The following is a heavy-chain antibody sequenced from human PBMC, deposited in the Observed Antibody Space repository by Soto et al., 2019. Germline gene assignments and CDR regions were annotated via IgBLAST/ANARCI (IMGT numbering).Heavy chain of an antibody. CDR3: ARESIDNWRTTHRWFDP. D-gene: IGHD1-20*01. Sequence: QVQLVQSGAEVKKPGASVKVSCKASGYTFTSYAMHWVRQAPGQRLEWMGWINAGNGNTKYSQKFQGRVTITRDTSASTAYMELSSLRSEDTAVYYCARESIDNWRTTHRWFDPWGQGTLVTVSS. V-gene: IGHV1-3*01. CDR1: GYTFTSYA. J-gene: IGHJ5*02. CDR2: INAGNGNT.